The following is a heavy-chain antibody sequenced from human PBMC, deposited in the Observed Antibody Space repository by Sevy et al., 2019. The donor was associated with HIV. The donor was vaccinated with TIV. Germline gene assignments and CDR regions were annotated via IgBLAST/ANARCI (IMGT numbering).Heavy chain of an antibody. V-gene: IGHV1-24*01. CDR1: GYTLTALS. CDR3: ATTKDYYDSSGYPFDH. J-gene: IGHJ4*02. Sequence: ASVKVSGKVSGYTLTALSMHWVRQAPGKGLEWMGTFDPEDGETRFAQKFQGRVTMTEDTSTDTAYMELSSLRSEDTAVYFCATTKDYYDSSGYPFDHWGQGALVTVSS. CDR2: FDPEDGET. D-gene: IGHD3-22*01.